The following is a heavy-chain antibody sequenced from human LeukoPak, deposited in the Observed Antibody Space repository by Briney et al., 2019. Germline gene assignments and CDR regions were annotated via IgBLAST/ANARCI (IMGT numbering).Heavy chain of an antibody. CDR3: ARDGNSSGWYADY. D-gene: IGHD6-19*01. V-gene: IGHV1-69*04. CDR2: IIPILGIA. Sequence: SVKVSCKASGGAFSSYTISWVRQTPGQGLEWMGRIIPILGIANYAQKFQGRVTITADKSTSAAYMELSSLRSEDTAVYYCARDGNSSGWYADYWGQGTLVTVSS. J-gene: IGHJ4*02. CDR1: GGAFSSYT.